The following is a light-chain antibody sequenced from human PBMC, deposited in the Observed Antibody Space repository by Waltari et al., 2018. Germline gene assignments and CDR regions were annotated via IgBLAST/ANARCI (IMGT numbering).Light chain of an antibody. CDR3: QQYNNWPPIT. CDR2: GTS. V-gene: IGKV3-15*01. J-gene: IGKJ5*01. Sequence: TVMTQSPATLSVSPGDRATLSCRASQNINSNLAWYQQKPGQDPRLLIYGTSTRATGSPARFSGSGSGREVTLTISSLQSEDFAVYYCQQYNNWPPITFGQGTRLEIK. CDR1: QNINSN.